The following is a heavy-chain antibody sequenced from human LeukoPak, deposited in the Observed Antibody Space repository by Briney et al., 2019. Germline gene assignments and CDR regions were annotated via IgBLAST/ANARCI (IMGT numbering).Heavy chain of an antibody. V-gene: IGHV3-23*01. J-gene: IGHJ4*02. Sequence: GGSLRLSCAASGLTFKNFAMSWVRQAPGKGLEWLAVTSGDEDSTHYADSVRGRFVISTDNSKNSLFLQMNSLRADDTAVYYCARDLSYYGSGSYYFGYWGQGTLVTVSS. D-gene: IGHD3-10*01. CDR2: TSGDEDST. CDR3: ARDLSYYGSGSYYFGY. CDR1: GLTFKNFA.